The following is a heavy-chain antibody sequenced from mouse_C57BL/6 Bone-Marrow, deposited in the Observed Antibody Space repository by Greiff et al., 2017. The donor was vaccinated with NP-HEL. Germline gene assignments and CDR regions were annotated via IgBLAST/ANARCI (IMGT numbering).Heavy chain of an antibody. CDR3: TRDAYYPYYFDY. Sequence: EVKLMESGEGLVKPGGSLKLSCAASGFTFSSYAMSWVRQTPEKRLEWVAYISSGGDYIYYADTVKGRFTISRDNARNTPYLQMSSLKSEDTAMYYCTRDAYYPYYFDYWGQGTTLTVSS. CDR2: ISSGGDYI. V-gene: IGHV5-9-1*02. J-gene: IGHJ2*01. CDR1: GFTFSSYA. D-gene: IGHD2-10*01.